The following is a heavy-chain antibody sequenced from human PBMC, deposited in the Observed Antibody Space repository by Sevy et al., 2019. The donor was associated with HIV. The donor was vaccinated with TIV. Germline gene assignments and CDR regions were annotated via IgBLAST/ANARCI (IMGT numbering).Heavy chain of an antibody. CDR2: ISSSGSTI. V-gene: IGHV3-48*03. J-gene: IGHJ4*02. D-gene: IGHD5-12*01. Sequence: GGSLRLSCAASGFTFSSYEMNWVRQAPGKGLEWVSYISSSGSTIYYADSVKGRFTISRVNAKNSLYLQMNSLRAEDTAVYYCARDGEMATIDFDYWGQGTLVTVSS. CDR3: ARDGEMATIDFDY. CDR1: GFTFSSYE.